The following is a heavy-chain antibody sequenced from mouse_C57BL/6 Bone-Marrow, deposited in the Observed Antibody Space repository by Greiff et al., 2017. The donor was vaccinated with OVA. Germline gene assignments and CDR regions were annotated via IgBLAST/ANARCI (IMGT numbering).Heavy chain of an antibody. CDR2: IDPENGDT. J-gene: IGHJ4*01. Sequence: VQLKQSGAELVRPGASVKLSCTASGFNIKDDYMHWVKQRPEQGLEWIGWIDPENGDTEYASKFQGKATITADTSSNTAYLQLSSLTSEDTAVYYCTTGGSSFRGAMDYWGQGTSVTVSS. V-gene: IGHV14-4*01. CDR3: TTGGSSFRGAMDY. D-gene: IGHD1-1*01. CDR1: GFNIKDDY.